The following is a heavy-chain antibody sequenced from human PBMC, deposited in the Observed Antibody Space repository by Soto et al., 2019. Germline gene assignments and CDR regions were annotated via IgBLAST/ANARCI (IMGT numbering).Heavy chain of an antibody. CDR1: GFTFRRYW. D-gene: IGHD6-13*01. V-gene: IGHV3-7*01. Sequence: GSLRLSCAASGFTFRRYWMSWVRQAPGKGLEWVANIKQDGGEKYYVDSVKGRFTISRDNAKNSLYLQMNTLRAEDTAVYYCARYSSSWYLAFDIWGQGTMVTVS. CDR2: IKQDGGEK. J-gene: IGHJ3*02. CDR3: ARYSSSWYLAFDI.